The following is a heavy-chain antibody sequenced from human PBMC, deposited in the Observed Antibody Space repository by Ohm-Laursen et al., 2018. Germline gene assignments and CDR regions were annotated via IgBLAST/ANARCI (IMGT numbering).Heavy chain of an antibody. CDR3: ARAAGWFDP. V-gene: IGHV3-11*01. J-gene: IGHJ5*02. Sequence: SLRLSCSASGFTLSDFYMSWVRQAPGRGLEWVSYISSSGSTIYYADSVKGRFTISRDNAKNSLYLQMNSLRVEDTAVYYCARAAGWFDPWGQGTLVTVSS. CDR2: ISSSGSTI. CDR1: GFTLSDFY.